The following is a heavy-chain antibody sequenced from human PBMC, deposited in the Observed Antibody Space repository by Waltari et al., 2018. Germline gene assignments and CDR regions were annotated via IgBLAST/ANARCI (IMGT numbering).Heavy chain of an antibody. V-gene: IGHV3-7*01. J-gene: IGHJ4*02. CDR3: TTLARGESGDY. CDR2: INPDGSEK. D-gene: IGHD3-10*01. CDR1: GFTFNTYW. Sequence: EVQLVESGGGLVQPGGSLRLSCAASGFTFNTYWMKCIRQAPGKGQEWVANINPDGSEKFYVEAVKGRFTVSRDNAQNALYRQMNNLRAEETAVYYCTTLARGESGDYWGQGTLVTVSS.